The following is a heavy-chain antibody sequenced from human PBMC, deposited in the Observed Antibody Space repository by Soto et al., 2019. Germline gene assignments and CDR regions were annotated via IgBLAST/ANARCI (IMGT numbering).Heavy chain of an antibody. Sequence: SETLSLTCTVSGGSISSNYWTWIRQPPGKGLEWIGYVYNSGSTNYNPSLKSRVTISEDTSKSQFSLKVNSMTAADTAVYYCARYRREAVAGYTLDNWGQGILVTVPQ. CDR3: ARYRREAVAGYTLDN. V-gene: IGHV4-59*01. CDR1: GGSISSNY. D-gene: IGHD6-13*01. J-gene: IGHJ4*02. CDR2: VYNSGST.